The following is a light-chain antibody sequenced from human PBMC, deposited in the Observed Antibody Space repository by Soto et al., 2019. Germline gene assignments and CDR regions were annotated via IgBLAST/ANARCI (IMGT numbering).Light chain of an antibody. CDR2: END. CDR1: SSTIGTNY. CDR3: ATWDTSLKGVV. V-gene: IGLV1-51*01. Sequence: QSVLTQPPSVSAAPGQKVTISCSGSSSTIGTNYVSWYQHLPGTTPKLLINENDRRPSGIPDRFSGSKTGTSATLAITGLQTGDEAEYFCATWDTSLKGVVLGGGTELTVL. J-gene: IGLJ2*01.